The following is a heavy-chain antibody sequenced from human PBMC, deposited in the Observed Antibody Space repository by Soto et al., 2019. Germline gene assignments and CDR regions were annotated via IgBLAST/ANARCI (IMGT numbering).Heavy chain of an antibody. CDR1: GFTFSNYA. CDR2: ISSNGGNT. J-gene: IGHJ4*02. CDR3: VKAVFSGYYYVPFDY. D-gene: IGHD3-22*01. V-gene: IGHV3-64D*06. Sequence: GGSLRLSCSASGFTFSNYAMHWVRQAPGKGLEYVSAISSNGGNTYYADSVKGRFTISRDNSKNTLYLQMSSLRTEDTAVYYCVKAVFSGYYYVPFDYWGQGTLVTGSS.